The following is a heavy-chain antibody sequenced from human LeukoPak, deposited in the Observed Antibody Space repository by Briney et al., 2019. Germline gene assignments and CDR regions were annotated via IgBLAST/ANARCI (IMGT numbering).Heavy chain of an antibody. J-gene: IGHJ5*02. Sequence: GESLKISCKGSGFSVTNCWIAWVRQMPGKVPEWMGIIYPGDSDTRYSPSFQGQVTISADKSISTAYLQWSSLKASDTAMYYCARQRYYYDSGSLGENWFDPWGQGTLVTVSS. CDR1: GFSVTNCW. CDR3: ARQRYYYDSGSLGENWFDP. CDR2: IYPGDSDT. D-gene: IGHD3-10*01. V-gene: IGHV5-51*01.